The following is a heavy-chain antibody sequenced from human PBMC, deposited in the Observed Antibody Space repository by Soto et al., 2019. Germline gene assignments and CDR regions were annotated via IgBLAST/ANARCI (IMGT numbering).Heavy chain of an antibody. CDR3: ARDLSLTIFGVATSYGMDV. V-gene: IGHV3-48*02. D-gene: IGHD3-3*01. Sequence: GGSLRLSCAASGFTFSSYSMNWVRQAPGKGLEWVSYISSSSSTIYYADSVKGRFTISRDNAKNSLYLQMNSLRDEDTAVYYCARDLSLTIFGVATSYGMDVWGQGTTVTVSS. J-gene: IGHJ6*02. CDR1: GFTFSSYS. CDR2: ISSSSSTI.